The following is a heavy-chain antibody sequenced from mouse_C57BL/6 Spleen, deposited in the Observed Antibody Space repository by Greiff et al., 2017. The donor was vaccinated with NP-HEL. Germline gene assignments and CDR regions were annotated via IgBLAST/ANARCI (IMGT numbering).Heavy chain of an antibody. V-gene: IGHV1-59*01. D-gene: IGHD1-1*01. Sequence: QVQLQQPGVELVRPGTSVKLSCKATGYTFTSYWMHWVKQRPGQGLEWIGVIVPSDSYTNYKQKFKGKATLTVDTSSTTAYMQLSSLTSEDSAVYYCARTTTESDYWGQGTTLTVSS. CDR1: GYTFTSYW. CDR2: IVPSDSYT. CDR3: ARTTTESDY. J-gene: IGHJ2*01.